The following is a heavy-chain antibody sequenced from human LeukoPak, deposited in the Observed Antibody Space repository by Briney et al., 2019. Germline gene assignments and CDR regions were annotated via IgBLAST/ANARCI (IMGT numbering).Heavy chain of an antibody. CDR2: IYYSGST. CDR1: GGSIIISGYY. Sequence: SETLSLTCTVSGGSIIISGYYWGWIRQPPGKGLEWIGSIYYSGSTYYNPSLKSRVTISVDTSKNQFSLKLNSVTAADTAVYFCARQVVAVAGTGYFDYWGQGTLVTVSS. V-gene: IGHV4-39*01. D-gene: IGHD6-19*01. J-gene: IGHJ4*02. CDR3: ARQVVAVAGTGYFDY.